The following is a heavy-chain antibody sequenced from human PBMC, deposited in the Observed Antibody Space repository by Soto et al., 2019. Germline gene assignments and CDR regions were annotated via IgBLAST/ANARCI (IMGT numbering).Heavy chain of an antibody. Sequence: SETLSLTCTVSGGSISSSSYYWGWIRQPPGKGLEWIGSIYYSGSTYYNPSLKSRVTISVDTSKNQFSLKLSSVTAADTAVYYCATIPRDFWSGYLIGYYGMDVWGQGTTVT. D-gene: IGHD3-3*01. J-gene: IGHJ6*02. CDR3: ATIPRDFWSGYLIGYYGMDV. V-gene: IGHV4-39*01. CDR1: GGSISSSSYY. CDR2: IYYSGST.